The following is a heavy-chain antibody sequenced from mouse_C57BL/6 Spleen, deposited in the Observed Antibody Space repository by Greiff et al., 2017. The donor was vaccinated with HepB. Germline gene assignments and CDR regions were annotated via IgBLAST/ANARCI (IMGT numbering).Heavy chain of an antibody. V-gene: IGHV3-6*01. CDR3: ARAIYYGNSAWFAY. J-gene: IGHJ3*01. CDR1: GYSITSGYY. CDR2: ISYDGSN. D-gene: IGHD2-1*01. Sequence: DVKLQESGPGLVKPSQSLSLTCSVTGYSITSGYYWNWIRQFPGNKLEWMGYISYDGSNNYNPSLKNRISITRDTSKNQFFLKLNSVTTEDTATYYCARAIYYGNSAWFAYWGQGTLVTVSA.